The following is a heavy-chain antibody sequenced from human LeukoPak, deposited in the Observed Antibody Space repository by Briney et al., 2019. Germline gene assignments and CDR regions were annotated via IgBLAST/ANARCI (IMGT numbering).Heavy chain of an antibody. J-gene: IGHJ4*02. CDR1: GFTFSSYA. CDR3: ATTLHSGYYDLY. CDR2: ISGSGGNT. D-gene: IGHD3-22*01. V-gene: IGHV3-23*01. Sequence: GGSLRLSCAASGFTFSSYAMSWVRQAPGKGLEWVSVISGSGGNTYYAVSVKGRFTISRDNSKNTLYLQMNSLRAEDTAVYYCATTLHSGYYDLYWGQGTLVTVSS.